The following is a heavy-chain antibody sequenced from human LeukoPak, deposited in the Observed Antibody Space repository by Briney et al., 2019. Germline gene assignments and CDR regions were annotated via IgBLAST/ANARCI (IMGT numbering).Heavy chain of an antibody. V-gene: IGHV1-18*01. Sequence: ASVKVSSKASGYTFTSYGISWVRQAPGQGLEWVGWISANNGDTDYAQKFQARVTMTTDTSTSTAYMELRSLRSDDTAVYYCARESHVTREDSWGQGTLVIVSS. CDR2: ISANNGDT. D-gene: IGHD1-26*01. CDR1: GYTFTSYG. J-gene: IGHJ4*02. CDR3: ARESHVTREDS.